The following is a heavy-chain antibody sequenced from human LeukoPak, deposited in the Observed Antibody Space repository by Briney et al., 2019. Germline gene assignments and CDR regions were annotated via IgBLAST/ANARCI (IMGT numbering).Heavy chain of an antibody. V-gene: IGHV3-48*04. J-gene: IGHJ5*02. CDR3: ASRAAGWYRDANWFDP. CDR2: ISSSSSTI. Sequence: QTGGSLRLSCAASGFTFSSYSMNWVRQAPGKGLEWVSYISSSSSTIYYADSVKGRFTISRDNAKNSLYLQMNSLRAEDTAVYYCASRAAGWYRDANWFDPWGQGTLVTVSS. D-gene: IGHD6-19*01. CDR1: GFTFSSYS.